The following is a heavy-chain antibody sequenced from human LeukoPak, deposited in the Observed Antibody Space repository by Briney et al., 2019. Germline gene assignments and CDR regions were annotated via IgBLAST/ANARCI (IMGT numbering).Heavy chain of an antibody. CDR3: AREDWGYYFDY. V-gene: IGHV3-74*01. D-gene: IGHD7-27*01. J-gene: IGHJ4*02. CDR1: GFTFSSYW. Sequence: GGSLRLSCAASGFTFSSYWMHWVRHTPGKGLVWVSRIKGDGSSTSYADSVKGRFTISRDNAKNTLYLQMNSLRADDTAVYYCAREDWGYYFDYWGQGTLVTVSS. CDR2: IKGDGSST.